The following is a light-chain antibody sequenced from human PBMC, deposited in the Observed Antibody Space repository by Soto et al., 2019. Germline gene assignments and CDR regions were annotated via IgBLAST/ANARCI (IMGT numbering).Light chain of an antibody. Sequence: QSALTQPASVSGSPGQSITISCTGTSSDVGAYNYVSWYQQHPDKAPKLMIYDVSNRPSGVSSRFSGSKSGNTASLTISGLQAEDEADYYCTSYTSSTTPHDVFGNGTKVTVL. V-gene: IGLV2-14*03. CDR3: TSYTSSTTPHDV. CDR2: DVS. CDR1: SSDVGAYNY. J-gene: IGLJ1*01.